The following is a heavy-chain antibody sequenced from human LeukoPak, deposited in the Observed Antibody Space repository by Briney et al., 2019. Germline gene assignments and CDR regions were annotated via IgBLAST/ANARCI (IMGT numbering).Heavy chain of an antibody. CDR2: MNPNSGNT. CDR1: GYTFTSYD. D-gene: IGHD2-15*01. Sequence: ASVKVSCKASGYTFTSYDINWVRQATGQWLEWMGWMNPNSGNTGYAQNFQGRVTITRNTSISTAYMELSSLRSEDTAVYYCARAPRWQGYYYYMDVWGKGTTVTVSS. V-gene: IGHV1-8*03. CDR3: ARAPRWQGYYYYMDV. J-gene: IGHJ6*03.